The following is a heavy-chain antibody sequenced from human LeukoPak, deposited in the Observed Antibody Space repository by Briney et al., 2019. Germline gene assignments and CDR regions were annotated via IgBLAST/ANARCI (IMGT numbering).Heavy chain of an antibody. CDR3: ARGSAAGRGNDFDY. CDR2: INHSGST. Sequence: SETLSLTCAVYGGSFSGYYWSWIRQPPGKGLEWIGEINHSGSTNYNPSLKSRVTISVDTSKNQSSLKLSSVTAADTAVYYCARGSAAGRGNDFDYWGQGTLVTVSS. J-gene: IGHJ4*02. V-gene: IGHV4-34*01. D-gene: IGHD6-13*01. CDR1: GGSFSGYY.